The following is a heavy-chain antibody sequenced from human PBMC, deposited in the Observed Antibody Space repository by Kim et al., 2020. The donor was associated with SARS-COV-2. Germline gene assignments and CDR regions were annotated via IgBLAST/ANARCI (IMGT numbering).Heavy chain of an antibody. D-gene: IGHD5-18*01. Sequence: GGSLRLSCAASGFTFISHWMHWVRQAPGQGLVWLSRINSDGSTTNYADSVKGRFTISRDNAKNTVYLQMSSLRAEDTAVYYCSRAASGRGNSIDYLSQGTLVTVSS. J-gene: IGHJ4*02. CDR1: GFTFISHW. CDR2: INSDGSTT. V-gene: IGHV3-74*01. CDR3: SRAASGRGNSIDY.